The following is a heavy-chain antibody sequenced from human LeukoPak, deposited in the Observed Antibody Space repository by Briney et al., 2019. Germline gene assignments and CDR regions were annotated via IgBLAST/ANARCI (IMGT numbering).Heavy chain of an antibody. J-gene: IGHJ4*02. V-gene: IGHV3-23*01. CDR3: ATSSRASSGYSSL. CDR2: ISGSGGST. CDR1: GFTFSSYA. D-gene: IGHD3-22*01. Sequence: GGSLRLSCAVSGFTFSSYAMSWVRQAPGKGLEWVSAISGSGGSTYYADSVKGRFTISRDNSKNTLYLQMNSLRAEDTAVYYCATSSRASSGYSSLWGQGTLVTVSS.